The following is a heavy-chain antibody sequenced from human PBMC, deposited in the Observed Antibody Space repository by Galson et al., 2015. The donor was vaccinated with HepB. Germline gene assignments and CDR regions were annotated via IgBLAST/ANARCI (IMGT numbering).Heavy chain of an antibody. CDR3: AREVRGGLDYYFDY. CDR1: GYTFTSYA. Sequence: SVKVSCKASGYTFTSYAMNWVRQAPGQGLEWMGWINTNTGNPTYAQGFTGRIVFSLDTSVGTAYLQISSLKAEDTAVYYCAREVRGGLDYYFDYWGQGTLVTVSS. CDR2: INTNTGNP. V-gene: IGHV7-4-1*02. J-gene: IGHJ4*02. D-gene: IGHD3-10*01.